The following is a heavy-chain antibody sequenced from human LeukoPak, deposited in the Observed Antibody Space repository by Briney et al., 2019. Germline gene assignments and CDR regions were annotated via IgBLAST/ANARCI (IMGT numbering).Heavy chain of an antibody. D-gene: IGHD4-23*01. J-gene: IGHJ4*02. CDR1: GFIFSSYS. CDR2: ISSSSNYI. CDR3: ARDRIGGYFDY. V-gene: IGHV3-21*01. Sequence: PGGSLRLSCAASGFIFSSYSMNWVRQAPGKGLEWVSSISSSSNYIYYADSVKGRFTISRDNAKNSLYLQMNSLRAEDTAVYYCARDRIGGYFDYWGQGTLVTVSS.